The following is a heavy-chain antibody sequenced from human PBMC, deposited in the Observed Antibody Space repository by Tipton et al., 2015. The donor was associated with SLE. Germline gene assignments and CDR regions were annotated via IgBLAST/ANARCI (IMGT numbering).Heavy chain of an antibody. CDR3: ARRRTTMVSGWFDS. Sequence: PGLVKPSETLSLTCVVSGDSIKTSDYSWAWIRQPPGKGLEWIGNIYFTGRRDYSPSLNSRVSLSVDTVNNEFSLKIESVTAADTAVYYCARRRTTMVSGWFDSWGQGTLVSVSS. CDR1: GDSIKTSDYS. V-gene: IGHV4-39*07. D-gene: IGHD4-23*01. J-gene: IGHJ5*01. CDR2: IYFTGRR.